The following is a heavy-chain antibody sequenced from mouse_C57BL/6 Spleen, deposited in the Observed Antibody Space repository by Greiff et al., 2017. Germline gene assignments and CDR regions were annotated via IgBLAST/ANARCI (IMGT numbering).Heavy chain of an antibody. D-gene: IGHD4-1*01. CDR3: ARETEGFAY. J-gene: IGHJ3*01. CDR1: GYTFTSYW. Sequence: VQLQQPGAELVKPGASVKMSCKASGYTFTSYWITWVKQRPGQGLEWIGDIYPGSGSPNYNEKFKSKATLTVDTSSSTAYMQLGSLTSEDAAVYYCARETEGFAYWGQGTLVTVSA. V-gene: IGHV1-55*01. CDR2: IYPGSGSP.